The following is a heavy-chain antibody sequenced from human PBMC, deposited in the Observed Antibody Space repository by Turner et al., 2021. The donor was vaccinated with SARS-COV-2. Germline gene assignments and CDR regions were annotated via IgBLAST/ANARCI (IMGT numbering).Heavy chain of an antibody. CDR2: ILHKDGTP. CDR3: ARDTDY. Sequence: QVPLVQSGAGLQKPGSSVKVSCKASGVTFSSSAFSWVRHPLGPGLEWMGGILHKDGTPNYSKKFKDRLTITADESTTTVYMELSGLLSDDSAVYYCARDTDYWGQGTLVTVSS. J-gene: IGHJ4*02. V-gene: IGHV1-69*01. CDR1: GVTFSSSA.